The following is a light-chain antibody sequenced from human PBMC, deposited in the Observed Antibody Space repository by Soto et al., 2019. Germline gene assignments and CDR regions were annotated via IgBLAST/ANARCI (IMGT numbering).Light chain of an antibody. CDR2: DVS. V-gene: IGLV2-18*02. CDR1: SSDVGGYNR. J-gene: IGLJ1*01. CDR3: TSYASGSAYV. Sequence: QPVLTQPPSASGSPGQSVAISCTGTSSDVGGYNRVSWYQQAPGKAPKLLIYDVSNRPSGGSTRFSGSKSGNTASLTISGLQAEDEADYYCTSYASGSAYVFGPGTKLTVL.